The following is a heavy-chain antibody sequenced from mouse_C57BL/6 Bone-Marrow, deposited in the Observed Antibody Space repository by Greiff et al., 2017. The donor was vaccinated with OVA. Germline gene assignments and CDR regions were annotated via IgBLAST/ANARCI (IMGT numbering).Heavy chain of an antibody. D-gene: IGHD1-1*01. CDR3: ARDYYGSSYGY. CDR2: IDPNSGGT. CDR1: VYTFTSYW. J-gene: IGHJ2*01. Sequence: QVQLKQPGAELVKPGASVKLSCKASVYTFTSYWMHWVNQRPGRGLEWIGRIDPNSGGTKYNEKFKSKATLTVDKPSSTAYMQLSSLTSEDSAVYYCARDYYGSSYGYWGQGTTLTVSS. V-gene: IGHV1-72*01.